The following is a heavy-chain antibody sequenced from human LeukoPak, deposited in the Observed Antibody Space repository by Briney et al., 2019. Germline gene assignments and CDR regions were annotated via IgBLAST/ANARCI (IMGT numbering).Heavy chain of an antibody. CDR2: IYHSGST. J-gene: IGHJ4*02. CDR1: GYSISSDNY. V-gene: IGHV4-38-2*02. Sequence: NPSETLSLTCTVSGYSISSDNYWGWIRQPPGKGLEWIGSIYHSGSTYYNPSLKSRVTISVDTSKNQFSLKLSSVTAADTAVYYCARDNPFPQAAAGFFDYWGQGTLVTVSS. CDR3: ARDNPFPQAAAGFFDY. D-gene: IGHD6-13*01.